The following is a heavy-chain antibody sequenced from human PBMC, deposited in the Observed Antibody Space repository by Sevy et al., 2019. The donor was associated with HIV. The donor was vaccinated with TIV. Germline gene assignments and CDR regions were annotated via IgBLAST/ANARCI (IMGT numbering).Heavy chain of an antibody. CDR1: GFTFSSYA. D-gene: IGHD3-9*01. CDR3: ARDGCDYDILTRYGMDV. Sequence: GGSLRLSCAASGFTFSSYAMHWVRQAPGKGLEWVAVISYDGSNKYYADSVKGRFTISSDNSKNTLYLQMNSLRAEDTAVYYCARDGCDYDILTRYGMDVWGQRTTVTVSS. V-gene: IGHV3-30-3*01. CDR2: ISYDGSNK. J-gene: IGHJ6*02.